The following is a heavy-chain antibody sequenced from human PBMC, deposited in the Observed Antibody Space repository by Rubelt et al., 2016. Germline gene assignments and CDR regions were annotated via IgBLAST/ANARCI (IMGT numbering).Heavy chain of an antibody. D-gene: IGHD3-10*01. CDR3: ARSPCGSGTYDNRDHAFDH. J-gene: IGHJ4*02. CDR1: GFSLSTSGVS. V-gene: IGHV2-5*02. Sequence: QISLKESGPPLVKLTLTLTLTCPFSGFSLSTSGVSAGWNRQPPGKSLEWLALLYWDDDKRFSPYPTNRLTVTKDTSKNEEVLTMTNQDPVDTATYCCARSPCGSGTYDNRDHAFDHWGQGTLVTVSS. CDR2: LYWDDDK.